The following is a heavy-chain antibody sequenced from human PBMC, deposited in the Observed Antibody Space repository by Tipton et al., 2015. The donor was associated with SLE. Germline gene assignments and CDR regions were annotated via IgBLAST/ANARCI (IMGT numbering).Heavy chain of an antibody. V-gene: IGHV4-4*08. CDR3: ARDSMDV. CDR2: IYTVGRT. Sequence: TLSLTCTVSIGSISSYYWSWIRQPPGKGLEWIGYIYTVGRTNYNPSLKSRLTISVDTSKNQFSLKLSSVTAADTAVYYCARDSMDVWGKGTTVTVSS. J-gene: IGHJ6*03. CDR1: IGSISSYY.